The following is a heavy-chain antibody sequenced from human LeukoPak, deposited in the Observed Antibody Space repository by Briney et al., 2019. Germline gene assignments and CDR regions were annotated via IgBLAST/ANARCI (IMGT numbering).Heavy chain of an antibody. D-gene: IGHD2-21*02. CDR3: ARDLKKDSNIVVVTALWY. V-gene: IGHV3-21*01. Sequence: GGSLRLSCAASGFSFSSYSMNWVRQAPGKGLEWVSSISSSSSYISYADSVKGRFTISRDNAKTSLYLQMNNLRAEDTAVYYCARDLKKDSNIVVVTALWYWGQGTLVTVSS. J-gene: IGHJ4*02. CDR1: GFSFSSYS. CDR2: ISSSSSYI.